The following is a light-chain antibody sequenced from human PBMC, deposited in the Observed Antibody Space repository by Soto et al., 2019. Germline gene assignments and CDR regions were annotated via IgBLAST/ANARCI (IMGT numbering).Light chain of an antibody. CDR3: QSYDSSLSGYV. CDR2: ANS. J-gene: IGLJ1*01. V-gene: IGLV1-40*01. Sequence: QSVLTQPPSVSGAPGQKMTISCTGSSSNIGAGYDVHWYQQLPGTAPKLLINANSNRPSGVPDRFSGSKSGTSASLAITGLHAEDEADYYCQSYDSSLSGYVFGSGTQLTVL. CDR1: SSNIGAGYD.